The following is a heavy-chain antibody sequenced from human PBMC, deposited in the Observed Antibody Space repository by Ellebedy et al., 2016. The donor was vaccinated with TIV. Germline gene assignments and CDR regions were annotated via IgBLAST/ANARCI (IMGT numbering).Heavy chain of an antibody. CDR3: ARTLVRGRPGMDV. CDR2: MNPQSGKT. Sequence: ASVKVSCXASGYNFTTYDINWVRQAAGQGLEWMGWMNPQSGKTGFAQQFQGRVAMTRDTSISTAYMELSSLRSEDTAVYYCARTLVRGRPGMDVWGQGTTVTVSS. J-gene: IGHJ6*02. CDR1: GYNFTTYD. D-gene: IGHD3-10*01. V-gene: IGHV1-8*01.